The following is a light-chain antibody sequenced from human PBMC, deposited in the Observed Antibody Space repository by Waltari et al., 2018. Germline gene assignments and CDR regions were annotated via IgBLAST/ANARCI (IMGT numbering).Light chain of an antibody. CDR2: LGS. CDR3: MQSLRALWT. Sequence: DIVVTQSPLSLPVTPGEPASISCRSRQSPLHSNGYNYLDWYLQKPGQSPQLLIYLGSNRASGVPDRFSGSGSGTDFTLKISRVEAEDVGVYYCMQSLRALWTFGQGP. V-gene: IGKV2-28*01. CDR1: QSPLHSNGYNY. J-gene: IGKJ1*01.